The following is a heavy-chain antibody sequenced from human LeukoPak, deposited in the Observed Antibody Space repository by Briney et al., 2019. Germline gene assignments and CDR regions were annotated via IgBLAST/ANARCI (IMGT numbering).Heavy chain of an antibody. CDR1: GFIFDSYS. Sequence: PGGSLRLSCAASGFIFDSYSMNWVRQAPGKGLEWVSYISSGGSTINYADSVKGRFAISRDNAENSLYLQMNSLRAEDTAVYYCARDIAPSAIPHAFDFWGQGTMVTVSS. CDR2: ISSGGSTI. CDR3: ARDIAPSAIPHAFDF. J-gene: IGHJ3*01. V-gene: IGHV3-48*01. D-gene: IGHD2-2*02.